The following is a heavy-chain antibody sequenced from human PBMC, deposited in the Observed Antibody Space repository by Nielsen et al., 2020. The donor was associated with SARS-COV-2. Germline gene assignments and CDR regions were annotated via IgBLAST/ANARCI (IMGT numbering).Heavy chain of an antibody. V-gene: IGHV3-49*03. D-gene: IGHD3-10*01. CDR1: GFTFGDYA. CDR2: IRSKAYGGTT. Sequence: GGSLRLSCTASGFTFGDYAMSWFRQAPGKGLEWVGFIRSKAYGGTTEYAASVKGRLTISRDDSKSIAYLQMNSLKTEDTAVYYCTRDAIWFGAAFDYWGQGTLVTVSS. CDR3: TRDAIWFGAAFDY. J-gene: IGHJ4*02.